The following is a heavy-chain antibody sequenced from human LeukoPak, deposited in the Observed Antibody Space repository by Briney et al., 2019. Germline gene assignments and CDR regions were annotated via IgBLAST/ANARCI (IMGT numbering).Heavy chain of an antibody. CDR3: ARDRGVYMGDDNDFDV. V-gene: IGHV4-39*07. D-gene: IGHD2-8*02. J-gene: IGHJ3*01. CDR2: IYYRGTT. Sequence: SETLSLTCSVSGGSITSRDFYWGWIRQSPGKGLEWIGSIYYRGTTYYTPSLRSRVTMSVDTSKNQFSLSLPSVTAADTAVYYCARDRGVYMGDDNDFDVWGQGTMVSVS. CDR1: GGSITSRDFY.